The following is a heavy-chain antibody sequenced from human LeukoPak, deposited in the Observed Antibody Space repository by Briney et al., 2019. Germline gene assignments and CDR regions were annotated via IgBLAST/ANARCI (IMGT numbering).Heavy chain of an antibody. Sequence: GGSLRLSCAASAFPFSSYGMHWVRQAPGKGLEWVAVIWHDGSHKYYADSVTGRLTISRDNSKNTLYLQMNSLRAEDTAIYYCASGVYSSGWYLDYWGQGTLVTVSS. CDR1: AFPFSSYG. D-gene: IGHD6-19*01. J-gene: IGHJ4*02. CDR2: IWHDGSHK. CDR3: ASGVYSSGWYLDY. V-gene: IGHV3-33*01.